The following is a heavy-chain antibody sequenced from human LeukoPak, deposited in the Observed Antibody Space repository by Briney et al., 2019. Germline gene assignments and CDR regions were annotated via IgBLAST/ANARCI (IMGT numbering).Heavy chain of an antibody. CDR1: GYPFWQYS. D-gene: IGHD3-10*01. J-gene: IGHJ6*03. Sequence: ASVKVSCKASGYPFWQYSISWVRQAPGKGFEWIGWVSPSHTTRVYAQEFQGRVTMTADTNTNTVSMELRSLRSDDTAVYYCARDADEFYYYYMDVWGKGTTVTVSS. CDR3: ARDADEFYYYYMDV. V-gene: IGHV1-18*01. CDR2: VSPSHTTR.